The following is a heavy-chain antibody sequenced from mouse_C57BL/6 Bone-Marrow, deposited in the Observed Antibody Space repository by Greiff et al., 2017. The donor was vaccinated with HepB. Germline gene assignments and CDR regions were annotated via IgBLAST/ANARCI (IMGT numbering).Heavy chain of an antibody. CDR2: INPSNGGT. Sequence: VQLQQPGTELGKPGASVKLSCKASGYTFTSYWMHWVKQRPGQGLEWIGNINPSNGGTNYNEKFKSKATLTVDKSSSTAYMQLSSLTSEDSAVYCCAREADYEGGWFAYWGQGTLVTVSA. J-gene: IGHJ3*01. D-gene: IGHD2-4*01. V-gene: IGHV1-53*01. CDR3: AREADYEGGWFAY. CDR1: GYTFTSYW.